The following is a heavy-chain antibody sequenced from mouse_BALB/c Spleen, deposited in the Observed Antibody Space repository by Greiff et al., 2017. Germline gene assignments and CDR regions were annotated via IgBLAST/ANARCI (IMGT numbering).Heavy chain of an antibody. D-gene: IGHD1-2*01. CDR1: GYSITSDYA. Sequence: VQLQQSGPGLVKPSQSLSLTCTVTGYSITSDYAWNWIRQFPGNKLEWMGYISYSGSTSYNPSLKSRISITRDTSKNQFFLQLNSVTTEDTATYYCANYGPGYAMDYWGQGTSVTVSS. CDR2: ISYSGST. J-gene: IGHJ4*01. V-gene: IGHV3-2*02. CDR3: ANYGPGYAMDY.